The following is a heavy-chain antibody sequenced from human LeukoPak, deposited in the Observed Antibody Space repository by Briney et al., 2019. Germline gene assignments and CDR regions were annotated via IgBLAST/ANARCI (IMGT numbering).Heavy chain of an antibody. Sequence: HPGGSLRLSCAASGFTFSSYSMNWVRQAPGKGLEWVSYISSSSSTIYYADSVEGRFTISRDNAKNSLYLQMNSLRAEDTAVYYCVRDRVPDIFDYWGQGTLVTFSS. CDR2: ISSSSSTI. J-gene: IGHJ4*02. CDR3: VRDRVPDIFDY. CDR1: GFTFSSYS. D-gene: IGHD2-2*01. V-gene: IGHV3-48*01.